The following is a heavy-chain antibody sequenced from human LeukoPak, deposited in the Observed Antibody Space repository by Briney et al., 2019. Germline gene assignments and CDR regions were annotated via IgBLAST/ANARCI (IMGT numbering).Heavy chain of an antibody. CDR2: ISYDENYK. CDR3: VKEQSSGWYRVADY. Sequence: GGSLRLSCAASGFTFSSYDMHWVRQAPGKGLEWVAGISYDENYKSYAASVRGRFTPSRDNSENTLYLQMNSLSVEDTAIYYCVKEQSSGWYRVADYWGQGTLVTVSS. D-gene: IGHD6-19*01. CDR1: GFTFSSYD. J-gene: IGHJ4*02. V-gene: IGHV3-30*18.